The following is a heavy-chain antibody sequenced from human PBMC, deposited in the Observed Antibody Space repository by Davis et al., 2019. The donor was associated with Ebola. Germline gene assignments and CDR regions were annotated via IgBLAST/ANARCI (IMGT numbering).Heavy chain of an antibody. CDR1: GYSFTSYW. CDR2: IDPSDSYT. J-gene: IGHJ5*02. Sequence: GESLKISCKGSGYSFTSYWIGWVRQMPGKGLEWMGRIDPSDSYTNYSPSFQGQVTISADKSISTAYLQWSSLKASDTAMYYCARQIVVVVAASKTGRFDPWGQGTLVTVSS. CDR3: ARQIVVVVAASKTGRFDP. V-gene: IGHV5-10-1*04. D-gene: IGHD2-15*01.